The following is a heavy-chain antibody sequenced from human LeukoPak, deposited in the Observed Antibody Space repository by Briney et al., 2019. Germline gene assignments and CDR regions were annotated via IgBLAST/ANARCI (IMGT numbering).Heavy chain of an antibody. D-gene: IGHD6-13*01. CDR2: ISDIGCN. J-gene: IGHJ6*02. CDR3: ASSEYSSSWYSAPSSYYYYGMDV. V-gene: IGHV4-59*08. CDR1: GGSISSYY. Sequence: SETLSLTCTVSGGSISSYYWSWIRQPPGRGLEWVAYISDIGCNNYNPSLKSRVTISVDTSKNQFSLKLSSVTAADTAVYYCASSEYSSSWYSAPSSYYYYGMDVWGQGTTVTVSS.